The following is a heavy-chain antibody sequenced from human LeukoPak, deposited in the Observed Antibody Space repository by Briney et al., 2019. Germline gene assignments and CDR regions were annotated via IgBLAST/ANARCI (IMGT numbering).Heavy chain of an antibody. Sequence: PSETLSLTCTVSGASIRSYYWSWIRQPPGKGLEWIGYIYYSGSTNSNPSLKSRVTISVDKVKNQLSLKLSSVTAADTALYYCARHLTDCSSTTCYLGPYGMDVWGQGTTVTVSS. J-gene: IGHJ6*02. CDR3: ARHLTDCSSTTCYLGPYGMDV. V-gene: IGHV4-59*08. CDR2: IYYSGST. CDR1: GASIRSYY. D-gene: IGHD2-2*01.